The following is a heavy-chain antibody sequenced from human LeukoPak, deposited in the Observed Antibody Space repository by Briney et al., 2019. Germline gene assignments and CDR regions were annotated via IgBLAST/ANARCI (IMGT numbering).Heavy chain of an antibody. CDR3: AKDLGMNAFDI. D-gene: IGHD1-26*01. CDR1: GFTVSSNY. J-gene: IGHJ3*02. V-gene: IGHV3-23*01. Sequence: TGGSLRLSCAASGFTVSSNYMSWVRQAPGKGLEWVSAISGSGGSTYYADSVKGRFTISRDNSKNTLYLQMNSLRAEDTAVYYCAKDLGMNAFDIWGQGTMVTVSS. CDR2: ISGSGGST.